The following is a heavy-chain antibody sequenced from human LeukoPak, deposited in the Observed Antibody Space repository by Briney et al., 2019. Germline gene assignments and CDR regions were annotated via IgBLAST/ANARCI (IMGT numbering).Heavy chain of an antibody. CDR2: ISGSGGAT. D-gene: IGHD1-26*01. V-gene: IGHV3-23*01. CDR3: AKGASGIYDHHTFDV. CDR1: GITLMSYA. J-gene: IGHJ3*01. Sequence: GGSLTLSYAASGITLMSYAMTWVRQAPGQGLEWVSAISGSGGATYYADSVKGRFTISRDNSKNTLYLQMNSLRADDTAVYYCAKGASGIYDHHTFDVWVQGTMVAVSS.